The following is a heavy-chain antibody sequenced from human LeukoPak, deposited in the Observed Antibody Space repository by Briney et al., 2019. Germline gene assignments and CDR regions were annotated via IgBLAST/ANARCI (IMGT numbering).Heavy chain of an antibody. CDR1: GFTFSSYG. J-gene: IGHJ4*02. CDR3: ARDLAAAAGTSFDY. CDR2: IWYDGSNK. V-gene: IGHV3-33*08. Sequence: PGGSLRLSCSASGFTFSSYGMHWVRQAPGKGLEWVAVIWYDGSNKYYADSVKGRFTISRDNSKNTLYLQMNSLRAEDTAVYYRARDLAAAAGTSFDYWGQGTLVTVSS. D-gene: IGHD6-13*01.